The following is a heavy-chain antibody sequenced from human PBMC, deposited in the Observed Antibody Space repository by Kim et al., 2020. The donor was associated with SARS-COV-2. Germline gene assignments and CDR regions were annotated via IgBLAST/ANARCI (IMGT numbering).Heavy chain of an antibody. Sequence: GESLKISCKGSGYSFTSYWIGWVRQMPGKGLEWMGIIYPGDSDTRYSPSFQGQVTISADKSISTAYLQWSSLKASDTAMYYCASSSWYPGYYYYYGMDVWGQGTTVTVSS. V-gene: IGHV5-51*01. CDR2: IYPGDSDT. J-gene: IGHJ6*02. D-gene: IGHD6-13*01. CDR1: GYSFTSYW. CDR3: ASSSWYPGYYYYYGMDV.